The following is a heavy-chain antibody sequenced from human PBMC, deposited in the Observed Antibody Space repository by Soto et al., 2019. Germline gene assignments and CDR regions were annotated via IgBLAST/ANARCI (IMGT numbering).Heavy chain of an antibody. CDR3: AKEGDIVVVPAATGNWFDP. J-gene: IGHJ5*02. V-gene: IGHV3-23*01. CDR2: ISGSGGST. CDR1: GFTFSSYA. Sequence: GGSLRLSCAASGFTFSSYAMSWVRQAPGKGLEWVSAISGSGGSTYYADSVKGRFTISRDNSKNTLYLQMNSLRAEDTAVYYCAKEGDIVVVPAATGNWFDPWGQGTLVTVSS. D-gene: IGHD2-2*01.